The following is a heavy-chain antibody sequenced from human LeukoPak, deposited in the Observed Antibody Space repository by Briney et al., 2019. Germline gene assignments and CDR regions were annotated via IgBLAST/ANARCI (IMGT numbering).Heavy chain of an antibody. CDR2: ISSSSSYI. CDR3: ARDSSGYYPQDSDDAFDI. Sequence: KPGGSLRLSCAASGLPFSGYAMTWVRKAPGKGLEWVSSISSSSSYIYYADSVKGRFTISRDNAKNSLYLQMNSLRAEDSAVYYCARDSSGYYPQDSDDAFDIWGQGTMVTVSS. CDR1: GLPFSGYA. V-gene: IGHV3-21*01. D-gene: IGHD3-22*01. J-gene: IGHJ3*02.